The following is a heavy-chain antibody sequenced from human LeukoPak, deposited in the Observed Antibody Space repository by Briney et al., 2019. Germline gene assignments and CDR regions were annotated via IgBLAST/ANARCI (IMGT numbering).Heavy chain of an antibody. D-gene: IGHD3-22*01. J-gene: IGHJ4*02. CDR3: ARSPSGYRFDS. CDR2: ISNSGST. V-gene: IGHV4-61*01. CDR1: GGYVNRGTFF. Sequence: AETLSLTCAVSGGYVNRGTFFWTWIRKPPGKGLEWIGYISNSGSTNYHPSLKSRVTISSDTSKTQFTLKLTSVTAADTAVYYCARSPSGYRFDSWGQGTLVTVSS.